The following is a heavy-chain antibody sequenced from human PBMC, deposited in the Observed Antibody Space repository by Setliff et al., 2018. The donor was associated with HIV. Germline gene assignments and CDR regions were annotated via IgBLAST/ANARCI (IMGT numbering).Heavy chain of an antibody. CDR3: ARNKFEQFVRGGGGLVI. CDR1: GYRFSSYD. CDR2: ISPYNGNT. Sequence: GASVKVSCKASGYRFSSYDISWVRQAPGQGLEWMGWISPYNGNTNHAQNFQGRVTMTTDTSTSTAYMELRGLRSDDAAVYYCARNKFEQFVRGGGGLVIWGQGTMVTVSS. J-gene: IGHJ3*02. D-gene: IGHD6-6*01. V-gene: IGHV1-18*01.